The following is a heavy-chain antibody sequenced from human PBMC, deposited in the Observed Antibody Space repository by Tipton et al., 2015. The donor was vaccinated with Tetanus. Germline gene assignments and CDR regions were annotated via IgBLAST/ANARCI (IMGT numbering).Heavy chain of an antibody. J-gene: IGHJ5*02. CDR2: IYSYNGNT. Sequence: TLSLTCTVSGGSISSGTFYWDWIRQLPGKGLEWIGNIYSYNGNTLQNPSLQSRVTISLDKSKNQFSLKLRSVTAADTAVYYCARSADNWFDPWGQGTLVTVSS. CDR1: GGSISSGTFY. V-gene: IGHV4-39*01. CDR3: ARSADNWFDP.